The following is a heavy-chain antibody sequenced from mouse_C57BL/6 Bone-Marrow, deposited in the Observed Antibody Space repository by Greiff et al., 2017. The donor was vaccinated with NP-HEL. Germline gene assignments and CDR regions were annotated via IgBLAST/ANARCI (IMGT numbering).Heavy chain of an antibody. J-gene: IGHJ2*01. D-gene: IGHD1-1*01. V-gene: IGHV5-6*01. Sequence: EVQLQESGGDLVKPGGSLKLSCAASGFTFSSYGMSWVRQTPDKRLEWVATISSGGSYTYYPDSVKGRFTISRDNAKNTLYLQMSSLKSEDTAMYYCARQDITTVVATDYWGQGTTLTVSS. CDR3: ARQDITTVVATDY. CDR1: GFTFSSYG. CDR2: ISSGGSYT.